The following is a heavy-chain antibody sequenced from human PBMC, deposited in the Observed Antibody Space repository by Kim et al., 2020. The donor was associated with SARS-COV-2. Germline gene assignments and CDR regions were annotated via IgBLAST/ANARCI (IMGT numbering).Heavy chain of an antibody. J-gene: IGHJ6*02. CDR3: AGRVVAASSPYYYYGMDV. CDR2: IYYSGST. CDR1: GGSISSGGYY. V-gene: IGHV4-31*03. Sequence: SETLSLTCTVSGGSISSGGYYWSWIRQHPGKDLEWIGYIYYSGSTYYNPSLKSRVTISVDTSKNQFSLKLSSVTAADTAVYYCAGRVVAASSPYYYYGMDVWGQGTTVTVSS. D-gene: IGHD2-15*01.